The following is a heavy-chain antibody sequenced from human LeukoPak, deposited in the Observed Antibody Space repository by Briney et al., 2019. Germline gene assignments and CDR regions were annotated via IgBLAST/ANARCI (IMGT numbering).Heavy chain of an antibody. V-gene: IGHV4-39*01. CDR1: GDSIFSTTYY. J-gene: IGHJ4*02. CDR2: IFHSGST. CDR3: ARLYQGKRPPDY. Sequence: SETLSLTCTVSGDSIFSTTYYWGWIRQPRGKGLEWIGSIFHSGSTYYNPSLRSRVTISVDTSKNQLSLSLRSVTAADTAVYYCARLYQGKRPPDYWGQGTLVTVSS. D-gene: IGHD6-25*01.